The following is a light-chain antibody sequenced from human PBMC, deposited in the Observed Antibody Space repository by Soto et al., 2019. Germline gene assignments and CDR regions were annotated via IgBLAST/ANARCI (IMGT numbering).Light chain of an antibody. CDR2: DAS. J-gene: IGKJ5*01. CDR3: QQRSNWPPVIT. V-gene: IGKV3-11*01. CDR1: QTFSSH. Sequence: EIVLTQSPATLSLSPGERATLSCRASQTFSSHLAWYQQKPGQAPRLLIYDASKRATGIPARFSGRGSGTDFTLTVSSLEPADFAVDYCQQRSNWPPVITFGQGTRVEIK.